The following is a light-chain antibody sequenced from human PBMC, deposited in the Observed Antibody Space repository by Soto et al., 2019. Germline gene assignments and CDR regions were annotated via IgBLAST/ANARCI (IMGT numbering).Light chain of an antibody. V-gene: IGLV2-23*01. J-gene: IGLJ3*02. CDR3: CSYAGSSTLV. CDR2: GGS. CDR1: SSDPGTYNL. Sequence: HSALTQPPSVSGSPGQSITISCTITSSDPGTYNLVSWYQQHPGKAPKFIIYGGSKRPSGVSDRFSGSKSGNTASLTISGLQAEDEADYYCCSYAGSSTLVFGGGTKLTVL.